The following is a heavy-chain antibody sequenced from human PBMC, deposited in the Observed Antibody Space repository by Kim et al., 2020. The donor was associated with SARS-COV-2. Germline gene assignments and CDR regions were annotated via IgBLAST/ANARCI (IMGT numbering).Heavy chain of an antibody. D-gene: IGHD6-6*01. V-gene: IGHV1-69*04. CDR1: GGTFSSYA. CDR3: ARVRYSSSPYYYYYYMDV. CDR2: IIPILGIA. J-gene: IGHJ6*03. Sequence: SVKVSCKASGGTFSSYAISWVRQAPGQGLEWMGRIIPILGIANYAQKFQGRVTITADKSTSTAYMELSSLRSEDTAVYYCARVRYSSSPYYYYYYMDVWDKGTTVTVSS.